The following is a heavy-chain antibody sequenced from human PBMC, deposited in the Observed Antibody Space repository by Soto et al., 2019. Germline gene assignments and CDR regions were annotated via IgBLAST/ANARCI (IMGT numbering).Heavy chain of an antibody. CDR3: TTDSYSTIIIVRFDY. D-gene: IGHD3-22*01. Sequence: EVQLVESGGGLVKPGGSLRLSCAASGFTFSNAWINWVRQARGKGLEWVGRTKNKTDGGTTDYAEPVKGRFAISRDDSNNMVYLQMNSLKIEDTAVYYCTTDSYSTIIIVRFDYWGHGTLVTVSS. CDR2: TKNKTDGGTT. J-gene: IGHJ4*01. CDR1: GFTFSNAW. V-gene: IGHV3-15*07.